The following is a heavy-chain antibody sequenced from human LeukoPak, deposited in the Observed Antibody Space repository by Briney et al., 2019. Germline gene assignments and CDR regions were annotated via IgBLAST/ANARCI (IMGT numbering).Heavy chain of an antibody. J-gene: IGHJ3*02. CDR1: GGSIRSYC. Sequence: KSSETLSLTCTVSGGSIRSYCWDWIRQPPGHGLEWIGYIYYSGSTDYNPSLKSRVNISVNTSKNQLSLKMSSVTAADTAVYYCARAPNGFGAFDIWGPGTMVTVSS. CDR3: ARAPNGFGAFDI. V-gene: IGHV4-59*01. D-gene: IGHD2-8*01. CDR2: IYYSGST.